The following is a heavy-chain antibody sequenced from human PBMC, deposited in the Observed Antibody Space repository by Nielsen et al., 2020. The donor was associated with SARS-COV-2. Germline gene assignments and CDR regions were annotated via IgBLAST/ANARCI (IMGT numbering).Heavy chain of an antibody. Sequence: GESLKISCAASGFTFSSYWMHWVRQAPGKGLVWVSRINSDGSSTSYADSVKGRFTISRDDSKNTLYLQMNSLRAEDTAVYYCAREADDYGDYGWFDPWGQGTLVTVSS. CDR1: GFTFSSYW. J-gene: IGHJ5*02. CDR2: INSDGSST. D-gene: IGHD4-17*01. V-gene: IGHV3-74*01. CDR3: AREADDYGDYGWFDP.